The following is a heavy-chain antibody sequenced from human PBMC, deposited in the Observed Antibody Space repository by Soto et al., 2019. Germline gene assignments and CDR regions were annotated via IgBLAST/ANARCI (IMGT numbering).Heavy chain of an antibody. Sequence: GGSLRLSCAAPGFTFSSYAMSWVRQAPGKGLEWVSAISGSGGSTYYADSVKGRFTISRDNSKNTLYLQMNSLRAEDTAVYYCAKDLYGSSSGDAFDIWGQGTTVTVSS. J-gene: IGHJ3*02. CDR3: AKDLYGSSSGDAFDI. V-gene: IGHV3-23*01. CDR1: GFTFSSYA. D-gene: IGHD6-6*01. CDR2: ISGSGGST.